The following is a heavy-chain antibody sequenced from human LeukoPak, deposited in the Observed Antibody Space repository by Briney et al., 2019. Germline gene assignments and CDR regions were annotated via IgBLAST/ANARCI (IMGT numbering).Heavy chain of an antibody. V-gene: IGHV3-23*01. J-gene: IGHJ4*02. CDR3: ARDGYDFWSGYSVNWYFGY. D-gene: IGHD3-3*01. CDR2: ISGSGGST. CDR1: GFTFSSYA. Sequence: GGSLRLSCAASGFTFSSYAMSWVRQAPGKGLEWVSAISGSGGSTYYADSVKGRFTISRDNSKNTLYLQMNSLRAEDTAVYYCARDGYDFWSGYSVNWYFGYWGQGTLVTVSS.